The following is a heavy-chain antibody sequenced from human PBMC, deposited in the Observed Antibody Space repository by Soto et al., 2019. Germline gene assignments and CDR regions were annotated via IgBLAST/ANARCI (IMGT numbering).Heavy chain of an antibody. CDR2: IIPLFGTT. V-gene: IGHV1-69*01. J-gene: IGHJ6*02. CDR3: AAELGFGKLSVV. D-gene: IGHD3-10*01. Sequence: QVQVVQSGVEVRRPGSSVKVSCKASGDTFKNCVISWVRQAPGQGLEWMGGIIPLFGTTDFAQRFQGRLTITTEESTNTAYMELSRMRSEDTATYYCAAELGFGKLSVVWGQGTTVIVYS. CDR1: GDTFKNCV.